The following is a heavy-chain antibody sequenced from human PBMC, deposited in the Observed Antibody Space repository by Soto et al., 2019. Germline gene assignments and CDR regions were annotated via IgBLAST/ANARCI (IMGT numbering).Heavy chain of an antibody. D-gene: IGHD3-22*01. CDR2: IVVGSGNT. CDR3: AAGSSGYYYSGYFDY. J-gene: IGHJ4*02. V-gene: IGHV1-58*01. CDR1: GFTFTSSA. Sequence: QMQLVQSGPEVKKPGTSVKVSCKASGFTFTSSAVQWVRQARGQRLEWIGWIVVGSGNTNYAQKFQERVTITRDMSTSTAYMELSSLRSEDTAVYYCAAGSSGYYYSGYFDYWGQGTLVTVSS.